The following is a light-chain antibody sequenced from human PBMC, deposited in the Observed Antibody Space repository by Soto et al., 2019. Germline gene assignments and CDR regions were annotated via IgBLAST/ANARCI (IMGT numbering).Light chain of an antibody. CDR2: GAS. J-gene: IGKJ1*01. CDR1: QSVSNNY. V-gene: IGKV3-20*01. Sequence: EIVLTQSPGTLSLSPGERETLSCRASQSVSNNYLAWYQQKPGQAPMLPIDGASNRATGIPDRFSGGGSGTDFTLTISRLEPEDFAVYYCQQYGSSGTFGQGTKVDIK. CDR3: QQYGSSGT.